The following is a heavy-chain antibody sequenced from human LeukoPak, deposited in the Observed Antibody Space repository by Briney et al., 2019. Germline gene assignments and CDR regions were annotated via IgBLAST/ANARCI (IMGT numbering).Heavy chain of an antibody. CDR3: ARDRVDMRYFDY. Sequence: ASVKVSFKASGYTFTSYYMHWVRQAPGQGLEWMGIINPSGGSTSYAQKFQGRVTMTRDTSTSTVYMELSSLRSEDTAVYYCARDRVDMRYFDYWGQGTLVTVSS. CDR1: GYTFTSYY. D-gene: IGHD5-12*01. CDR2: INPSGGST. V-gene: IGHV1-46*01. J-gene: IGHJ4*02.